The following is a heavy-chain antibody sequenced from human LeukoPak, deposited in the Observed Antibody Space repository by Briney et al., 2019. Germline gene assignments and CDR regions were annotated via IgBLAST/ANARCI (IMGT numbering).Heavy chain of an antibody. Sequence: PSETLSLTXAVYGGSFSGYYWSWIRQPPGKGLEWIGEINHSGSTNYNPSLKSRVTISVDTSKNQFSLKLSSVTAADTAVYYRAGRSGYYTGPGFVDYWGQGTLVTVSS. D-gene: IGHD3-3*01. CDR1: GGSFSGYY. V-gene: IGHV4-34*01. J-gene: IGHJ4*02. CDR3: AGRSGYYTGPGFVDY. CDR2: INHSGST.